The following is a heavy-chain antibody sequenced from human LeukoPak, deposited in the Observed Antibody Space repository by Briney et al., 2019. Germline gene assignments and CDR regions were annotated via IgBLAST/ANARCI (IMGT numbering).Heavy chain of an antibody. V-gene: IGHV3-53*01. Sequence: PGGSLRLSCVASGFIVSNNYMSWVRQAPGKGLEWVSDILDDGRIYYADSVKGRFTISRDHSQNKVNLQMDNLRAEDAAIYYCGSYRRAYDVWGQGTVVTVAS. CDR1: GFIVSNNY. CDR3: GSYRRAYDV. CDR2: ILDDGRI. J-gene: IGHJ3*01. D-gene: IGHD1-26*01.